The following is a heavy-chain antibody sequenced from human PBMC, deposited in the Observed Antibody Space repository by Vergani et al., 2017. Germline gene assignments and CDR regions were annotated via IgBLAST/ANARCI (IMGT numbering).Heavy chain of an antibody. CDR2: IYTSGST. V-gene: IGHV4-61*02. CDR3: ARVGYCSGGSCYGVGP. J-gene: IGHJ5*02. Sequence: QVQLQESGPGLVKPSQTLSLTCTVSGGSISSGSYYWSWIRQPAGKGLEWIGRIYTSGSTNYNPSLKSRVTISVDTSKNQFSLKLSSVTAADTAVYYCARVGYCSGGSCYGVGPWGQGTLVTVSS. D-gene: IGHD2-15*01. CDR1: GGSISSGSYY.